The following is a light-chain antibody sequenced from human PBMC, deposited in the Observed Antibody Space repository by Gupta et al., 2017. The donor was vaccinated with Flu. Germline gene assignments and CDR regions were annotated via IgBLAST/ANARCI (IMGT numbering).Light chain of an antibody. CDR3: HQSYSSYT. CDR1: QSVLYSSNNKNY. J-gene: IGKJ2*01. CDR2: WAS. V-gene: IGKV4-1*01. Sequence: DIVMTQSPDSLAVSLGERATINCKSSQSVLYSSNNKNYLAWYQQKPGQPPKLLIYWASTRESGVTDRFSGSGSGTDFTLTISSLQAEDVAVYYCHQSYSSYTFGQGTKLEIK.